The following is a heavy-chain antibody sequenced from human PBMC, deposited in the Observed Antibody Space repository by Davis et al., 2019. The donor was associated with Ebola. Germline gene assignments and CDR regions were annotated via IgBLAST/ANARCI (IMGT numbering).Heavy chain of an antibody. CDR3: ARDPHNRNYWDY. CDR2: IYSGGST. CDR1: GITLSNAW. J-gene: IGHJ4*02. V-gene: IGHV3-53*01. D-gene: IGHD3-16*01. Sequence: GESLNTSCAASGITLSNAWMNWLRQAPGKGLEWVSVIYSGGSTYYADSVKGRFTISRDNSKNTLYLQMNSLRAEDTAVYYCARDPHNRNYWDYWGQGTLITVSS.